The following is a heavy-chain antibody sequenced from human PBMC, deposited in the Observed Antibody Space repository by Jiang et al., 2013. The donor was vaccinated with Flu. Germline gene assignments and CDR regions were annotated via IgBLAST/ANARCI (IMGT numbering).Heavy chain of an antibody. Sequence: PSETLSLTCTVSGGSISTYYWIWMRQSPGKGLEWIGYIWYSGRTNYNASLRSRVTISLDASKNQFSLKLTSVTAADTAVYYCAREVVGATAWFDPWGQGTLVTVSS. J-gene: IGHJ5*02. CDR2: IWYSGRT. V-gene: IGHV4-59*01. CDR3: AREVVGATAWFDP. D-gene: IGHD1-26*01. CDR1: GGSISTYY.